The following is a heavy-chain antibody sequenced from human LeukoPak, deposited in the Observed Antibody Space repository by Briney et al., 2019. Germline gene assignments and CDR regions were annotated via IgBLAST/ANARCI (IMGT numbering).Heavy chain of an antibody. J-gene: IGHJ4*02. CDR2: ISGNGGNT. CDR3: ARRYGSETYYNPLFDY. Sequence: PGGSLRLSCAASGFTFSDYAMSWVRQAPGKGLEWVSLISGNGGNTYYADSVKGRFTVSRDNSKSTLYLQMSSLRAEDTAVYYCARRYGSETYYNPLFDYWGQGTLVTVSS. CDR1: GFTFSDYA. V-gene: IGHV3-23*01. D-gene: IGHD3-10*01.